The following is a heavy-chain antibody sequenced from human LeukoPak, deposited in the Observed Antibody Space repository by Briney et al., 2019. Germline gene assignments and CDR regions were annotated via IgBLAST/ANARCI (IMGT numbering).Heavy chain of an antibody. CDR3: ARAGASYSFDY. Sequence: SEALSVTCSVSGASISSYYWSWIRQPPGKGLEWIGYLFHSGSTNYNPSLKSRVTISVDTSKNQFSLKLNSVTAADTAVYYCARAGASYSFDYWGQGTLVTVPS. CDR2: LFHSGST. D-gene: IGHD2-21*01. V-gene: IGHV4-59*01. CDR1: GASISSYY. J-gene: IGHJ4*02.